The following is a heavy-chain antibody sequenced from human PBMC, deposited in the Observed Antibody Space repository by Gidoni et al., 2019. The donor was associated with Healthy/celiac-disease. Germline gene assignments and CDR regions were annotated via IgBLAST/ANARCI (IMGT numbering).Heavy chain of an antibody. CDR1: GGPLCSSNW. V-gene: IGHV4-4*02. J-gene: IGHJ3*02. D-gene: IGHD4-17*01. CDR3: ASTYGDQGADAFDI. Sequence: QVQLLVSGAALVRPAGTLSLTCAVSGGPLCSSNWWCWVRQPPGKGLEWIGEIYHSGSTNYNPSLKSRVTISVDKSKNQFSLKLSSVTAADTAVYYCASTYGDQGADAFDIWGQGTMVTVSS. CDR2: IYHSGST.